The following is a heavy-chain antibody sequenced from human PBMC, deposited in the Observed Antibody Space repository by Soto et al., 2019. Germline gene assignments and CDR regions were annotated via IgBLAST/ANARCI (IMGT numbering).Heavy chain of an antibody. V-gene: IGHV1-2*02. CDR2: INPNSGGT. CDR3: ARSLTEGYCTITGCYTRPLYGMDV. D-gene: IGHD2-2*02. J-gene: IGHJ6*02. CDR1: GYTFSGYY. Sequence: EQLVQSGAEVKKPGASVKVSCKASGYTFSGYYIHWLRQAPGQGLEWMGWINPNSGGTNYAQKFQGRVTVTRDTPTSTDYMELSRITSDDTAVYYCARSLTEGYCTITGCYTRPLYGMDVWGQGTTVTVSS.